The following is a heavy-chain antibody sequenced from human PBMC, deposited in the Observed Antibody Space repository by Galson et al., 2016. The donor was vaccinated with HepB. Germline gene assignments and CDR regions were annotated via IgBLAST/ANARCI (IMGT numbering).Heavy chain of an antibody. Sequence: SETLSLTCTVSGGSISNDYWWSWVRQSPGKGLEWIGEIYQTGTANYNPSFTRRATISVDKSKNRFSLRLDSVTAADTAVYYCARGTLGTAATMAFDYWGQGTLVSVSS. V-gene: IGHV4-4*02. J-gene: IGHJ4*02. CDR3: ARGTLGTAATMAFDY. D-gene: IGHD4/OR15-4a*01. CDR1: GGSISNDYW. CDR2: IYQTGTA.